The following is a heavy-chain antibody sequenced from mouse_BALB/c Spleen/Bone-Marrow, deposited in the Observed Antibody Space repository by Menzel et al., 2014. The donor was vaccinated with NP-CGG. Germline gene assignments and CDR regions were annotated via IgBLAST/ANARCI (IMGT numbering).Heavy chain of an antibody. D-gene: IGHD2-4*01. CDR1: GYTFTSYY. CDR2: IYPGDGST. Sequence: VKLVESGPELVKPGASVKMSCKASGYTFTSYYIHWVKPRPGQGLEWIGWIYPGDGSTKYNEKFKGKTTLTADKSSSTAYMLLSSLTSEDSAIYFCAICYDYDEFAYWGQGTLVTVSA. V-gene: IGHV1S56*01. J-gene: IGHJ3*01. CDR3: AICYDYDEFAY.